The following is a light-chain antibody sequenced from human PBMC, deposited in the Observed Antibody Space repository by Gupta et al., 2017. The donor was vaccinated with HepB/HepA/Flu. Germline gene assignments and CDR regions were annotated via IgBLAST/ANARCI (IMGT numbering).Light chain of an antibody. Sequence: QSALTQPASVSGSPGQSITISCTGTSSDVGGYNYVSWYQQHPGKVPKLMIYDVSNRPSGISNRFSGSKSGTTASLTISGLQAEDESDYYCSSYRSGSTRVFGGGTKLTVL. V-gene: IGLV2-14*03. J-gene: IGLJ3*02. CDR3: SSYRSGSTRV. CDR2: DVS. CDR1: SSDVGGYNY.